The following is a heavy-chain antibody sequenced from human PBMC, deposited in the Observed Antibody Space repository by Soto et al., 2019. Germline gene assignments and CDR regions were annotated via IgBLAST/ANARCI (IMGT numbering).Heavy chain of an antibody. CDR2: IIPILGIA. J-gene: IGHJ4*02. V-gene: IGHV1-69*02. D-gene: IGHD2-15*01. Sequence: ASVKVSCNDSGGTFSSYTISWVRQAPGKGLEWMGRIIPILGIANYAQKFQGRVTITADKSTSTAYMELSSLRSEDTAVYYCARSDGYCSGGSCHKFDYWGKGTLVTVSS. CDR1: GGTFSSYT. CDR3: ARSDGYCSGGSCHKFDY.